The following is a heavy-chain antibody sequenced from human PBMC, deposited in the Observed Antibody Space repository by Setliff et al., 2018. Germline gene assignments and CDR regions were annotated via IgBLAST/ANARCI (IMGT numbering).Heavy chain of an antibody. D-gene: IGHD2-15*01. Sequence: GASVKVSCKASGYTFNNYDINWVRQAPGQGLEWMGWMNPYSGNTGYAQKFQGRVTMTRNTSISTAYMELSSLRSEDTAVYYCTRGAGGGRCYSCWFDPWGQGTLVTVSS. V-gene: IGHV1-8*02. CDR3: TRGAGGGRCYSCWFDP. J-gene: IGHJ5*02. CDR2: MNPYSGNT. CDR1: GYTFNNYD.